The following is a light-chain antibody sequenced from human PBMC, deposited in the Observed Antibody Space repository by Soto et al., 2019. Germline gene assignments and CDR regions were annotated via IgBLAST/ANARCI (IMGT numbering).Light chain of an antibody. Sequence: QSALTQPASVSGSPGQSITISCTGISSDVGGYNDFSWYQQHPGKAPRLMIYAVTYRPSGVSNRFSGSKSGNTASLTISGLQAEDEADYYCSSYAGSNNVIFGGGTKLTVL. CDR3: SSYAGSNNVI. CDR1: SSDVGGYND. V-gene: IGLV2-14*03. CDR2: AVT. J-gene: IGLJ2*01.